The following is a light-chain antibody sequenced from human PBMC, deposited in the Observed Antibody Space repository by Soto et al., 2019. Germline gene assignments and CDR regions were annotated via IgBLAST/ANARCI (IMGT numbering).Light chain of an antibody. V-gene: IGLV1-44*01. Sequence: QSVLTQPPSASGTPGQRVTISCSGSSSNIGSNTVNWYQQLPGTAPKLLIYSNNQRPSGVPDRFSGSKSGTSASLAISGLQSGDEADYYCAAWDDSLNVVVFGGGTQLTVL. J-gene: IGLJ2*01. CDR1: SSNIGSNT. CDR3: AAWDDSLNVVV. CDR2: SNN.